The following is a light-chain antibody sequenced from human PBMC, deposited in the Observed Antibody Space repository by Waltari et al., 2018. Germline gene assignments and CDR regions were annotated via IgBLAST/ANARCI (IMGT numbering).Light chain of an antibody. V-gene: IGLV2-23*01. J-gene: IGLJ1*01. CDR1: STSLPSYTL. CDR3: CSYTGSSTSYG. CDR2: DAT. Sequence: SALSHPPSVSVSPGHSPTITSTGSSTSLPSYTLVASYQHHPDSTPKLIIYDATKRPAGISQRFSGAKSGATASLRISGLQAEDEADYYCCSYTGSSTSYGCGGGTKVTVL.